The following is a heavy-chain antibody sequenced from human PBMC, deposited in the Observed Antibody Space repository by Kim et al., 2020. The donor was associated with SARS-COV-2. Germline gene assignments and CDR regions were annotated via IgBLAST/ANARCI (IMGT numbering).Heavy chain of an antibody. Sequence: SETLSLTCTVSGGSISSYYWSWIRQPPGKGLEWIGYIYYSGSTNYNPSLKSRVTISVDTSKNQFSLKLSSVTAADTAVYYCARGSRDGYNSAYYFDYWGQGTLVTVSS. CDR2: IYYSGST. D-gene: IGHD5-12*01. CDR3: ARGSRDGYNSAYYFDY. V-gene: IGHV4-59*13. CDR1: GGSISSYY. J-gene: IGHJ4*02.